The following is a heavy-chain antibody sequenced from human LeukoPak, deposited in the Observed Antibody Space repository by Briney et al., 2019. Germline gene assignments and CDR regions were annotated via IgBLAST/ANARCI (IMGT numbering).Heavy chain of an antibody. D-gene: IGHD1-14*01. Sequence: GKSLRLSCVASGFSFSDSVIHWVRQAPGKGLEWVAVISHDVKTTYYADSAKGRFTVSRDNSRNTLYLQMNSLRAEDTAIYYCVRDIKARYLDFWGQGTLVIVSS. CDR3: VRDIKARYLDF. CDR2: ISHDVKTT. CDR1: GFSFSDSV. J-gene: IGHJ4*03. V-gene: IGHV3-30*04.